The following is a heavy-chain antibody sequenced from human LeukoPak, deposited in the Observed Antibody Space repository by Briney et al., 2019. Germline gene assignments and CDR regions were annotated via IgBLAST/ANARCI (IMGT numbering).Heavy chain of an antibody. CDR1: GFSFSDHG. V-gene: IGHV3-64*01. J-gene: IGHJ4*02. Sequence: GGSLRLSCAASGFSFSDHGMHWVRQAPGKGLEYVSAISTNGGSTYYANSVKGRFTISRDDPKNTLDLQMGSLRPEDMAVYYCARGFRYYGSGIDYWGQGTLVTVSS. CDR3: ARGFRYYGSGIDY. CDR2: ISTNGGST. D-gene: IGHD3-10*01.